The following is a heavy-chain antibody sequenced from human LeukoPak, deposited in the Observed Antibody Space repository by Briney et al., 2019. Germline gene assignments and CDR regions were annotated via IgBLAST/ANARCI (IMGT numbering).Heavy chain of an antibody. D-gene: IGHD3-9*01. V-gene: IGHV1-69*05. CDR1: GGTFSSYA. CDR2: IIPIFGTA. J-gene: IGHJ5*02. Sequence: ASVKVSXKASGGTFSSYAISWVRQAPGQGLEWMGGIIPIFGTAKYAQKFQGRVTITTDESTSTAYMELSSLRSEDTAVYYCARDAAEDPYYDILTGYYPTNWFDPWGQGTLVTVSS. CDR3: ARDAAEDPYYDILTGYYPTNWFDP.